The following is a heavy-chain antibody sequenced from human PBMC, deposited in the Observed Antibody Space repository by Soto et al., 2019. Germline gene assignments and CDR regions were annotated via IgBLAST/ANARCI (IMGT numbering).Heavy chain of an antibody. D-gene: IGHD3-9*01. CDR3: ARTLNGWLLGVD. V-gene: IGHV1-18*01. CDR1: GYTFTSDG. Sequence: SANFYVKASGYTFTSDGISWVRKAPGQVLEWIGWISAYNGNTNYAQKFQGRVTMTTDTSTSTAYMELRSLRSDDTAVYYCARTLNGWLLGVDWGHGTLDNVST. J-gene: IGHJ4*01. CDR2: ISAYNGNT.